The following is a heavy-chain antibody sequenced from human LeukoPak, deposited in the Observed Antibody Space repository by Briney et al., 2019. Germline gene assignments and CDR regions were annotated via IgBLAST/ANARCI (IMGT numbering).Heavy chain of an antibody. CDR3: AKDGGDYFDY. CDR2: ISSNGGST. V-gene: IGHV3-64*04. Sequence: GRSLRLPCSASGFTFSSYAMDWVRQAPGEGLEYVSAISSNGGSTYYADSVKGRFTISRDNSKNTLYLQMNSLRAEDTAVYYCAKDGGDYFDYWGQGTLVTVSS. D-gene: IGHD3-3*01. CDR1: GFTFSSYA. J-gene: IGHJ4*02.